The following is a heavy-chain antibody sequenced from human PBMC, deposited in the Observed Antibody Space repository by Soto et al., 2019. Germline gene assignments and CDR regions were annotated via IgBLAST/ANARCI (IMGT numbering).Heavy chain of an antibody. Sequence: GGSLRLSCAASGFTFSSYGMHWVRQAPGKGLEWVAVISYDGSNKYYADSVKGRFTISRDNSKNTLYLQMNSLRAEDTAVYYCAKEAAAGTGYYYGMDVWGQGTTVTVSS. V-gene: IGHV3-30*18. J-gene: IGHJ6*02. CDR1: GFTFSSYG. CDR2: ISYDGSNK. D-gene: IGHD6-13*01. CDR3: AKEAAAGTGYYYGMDV.